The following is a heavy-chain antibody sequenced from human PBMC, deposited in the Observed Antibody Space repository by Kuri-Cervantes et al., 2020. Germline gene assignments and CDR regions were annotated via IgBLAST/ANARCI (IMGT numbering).Heavy chain of an antibody. D-gene: IGHD3-10*01. CDR1: GFTFSSYV. J-gene: IGHJ6*02. V-gene: IGHV3-30-3*01. CDR3: ARDSGVWFGDYYYGMDV. Sequence: LSLTCAASGFTFSSYVMHWVRQAPGKGLERVAVISYDGSNKYYADSVKGRFTISRDNAKNSLYLQMNSLRAEDTAVYYCARDSGVWFGDYYYGMDVWGQGTTVTVSS. CDR2: ISYDGSNK.